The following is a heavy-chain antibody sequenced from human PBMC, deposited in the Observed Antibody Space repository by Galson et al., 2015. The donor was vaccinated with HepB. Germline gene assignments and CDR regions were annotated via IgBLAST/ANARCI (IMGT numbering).Heavy chain of an antibody. D-gene: IGHD6-19*01. CDR1: GYTFTGYY. Sequence: SVKVSCKASGYTFTGYYMHWVRQAPGQGLEWMGWINPNSGGTNYAQKFQGRVTMTRDTSISTAYMELSRLRSDNTAVYYCARDVRAVATLYYFDYCGHGTLVTVSS. J-gene: IGHJ4*01. CDR2: INPNSGGT. V-gene: IGHV1-2*02. CDR3: ARDVRAVATLYYFDY.